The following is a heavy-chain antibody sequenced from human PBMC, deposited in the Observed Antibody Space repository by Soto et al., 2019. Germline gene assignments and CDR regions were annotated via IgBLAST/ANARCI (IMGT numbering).Heavy chain of an antibody. J-gene: IGHJ6*02. Sequence: SETLSLTCTVSGASISSYYWSWIRQPPGKGLEWIGYIYYSGSTNYNPSLKSRVTISVDTSKNQFSLKLSSVTAADTAVYYCARRLVIPYYYGMDVWGQGTTVT. D-gene: IGHD3-9*01. CDR3: ARRLVIPYYYGMDV. V-gene: IGHV4-59*08. CDR2: IYYSGST. CDR1: GASISSYY.